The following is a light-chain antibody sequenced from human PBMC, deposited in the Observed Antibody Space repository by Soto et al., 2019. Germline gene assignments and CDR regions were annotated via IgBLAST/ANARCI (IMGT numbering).Light chain of an antibody. CDR1: QSVSSY. CDR3: QQRRNWPLS. CDR2: DAS. V-gene: IGKV3-11*01. Sequence: EIVFTPSPATLSLSPGERATLSCRASQSVSSYFAWYQQKPGQPPRPLIYDASNRATGIPARFSGSGSGTDLTLTISSLEPEDFAVYYCQQRRNWPLSFGQGTKVDIK. J-gene: IGKJ1*01.